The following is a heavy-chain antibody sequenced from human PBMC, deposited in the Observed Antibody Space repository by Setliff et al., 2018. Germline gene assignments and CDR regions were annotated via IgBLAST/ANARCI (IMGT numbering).Heavy chain of an antibody. D-gene: IGHD3-22*01. J-gene: IGHJ3*02. Sequence: ASVKVSCKASGYTFTSHYMHWVRQAPGLGLEWMGTINPSSGRTSYAQKFQGRVTMTRDTSTSTVYMDKSSLRSEDTAVYYCARDVFPYHYEGAFDIWGQGTMVTVS. V-gene: IGHV1-46*01. CDR2: INPSSGRT. CDR3: ARDVFPYHYEGAFDI. CDR1: GYTFTSHY.